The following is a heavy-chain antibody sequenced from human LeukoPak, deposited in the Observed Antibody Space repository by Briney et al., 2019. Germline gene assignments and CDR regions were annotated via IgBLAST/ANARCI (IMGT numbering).Heavy chain of an antibody. CDR1: GFTFSSYS. D-gene: IGHD3-22*01. V-gene: IGHV3-48*04. CDR3: ARLHYYDSSGYSFDY. Sequence: PGGSLRLSCAASGFTFSSYSMNWVRQAPGKGLEWISYIGSSSSTIYYADSVKGRFTISRDNAKNSLYLQMNSLRTEDTAVYYCARLHYYDSSGYSFDYWGQGTLVTVSS. CDR2: IGSSSSTI. J-gene: IGHJ4*02.